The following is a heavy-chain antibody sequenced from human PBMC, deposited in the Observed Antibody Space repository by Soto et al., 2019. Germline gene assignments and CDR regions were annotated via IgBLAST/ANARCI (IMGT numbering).Heavy chain of an antibody. J-gene: IGHJ4*02. CDR3: ARDRDSTYFPPPYCFDF. V-gene: IGHV3-30*04. CDR2: ISYDGGKT. CDR1: EFTLRSYT. Sequence: GGSLRLSCAASEFTLRSYTMHWVRQAPGKGLEWVATISYDGGKTYYAGSVRGRFTISRDNSKNTLFLQMDSLRPEDTAVYYCARDRDSTYFPPPYCFDFWGQGTLVTVSS. D-gene: IGHD1-26*01.